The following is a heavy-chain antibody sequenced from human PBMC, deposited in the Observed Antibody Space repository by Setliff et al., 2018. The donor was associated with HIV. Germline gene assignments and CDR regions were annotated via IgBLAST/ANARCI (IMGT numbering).Heavy chain of an antibody. CDR3: ARVGHSSSYHYYGMDV. J-gene: IGHJ6*02. CDR2: IIPMFGTG. CDR1: GGTFSSYG. Sequence: SVKVSCKTSGGTFSSYGISWVRQAPGQGLEWMGGIIPMFGTGFYAQKFQGRVTITTDESRSTAYMELSSLSSEDTAVFYCARVGHSSSYHYYGMDVWGPGTTVTVSS. D-gene: IGHD6-13*01. V-gene: IGHV1-69*05.